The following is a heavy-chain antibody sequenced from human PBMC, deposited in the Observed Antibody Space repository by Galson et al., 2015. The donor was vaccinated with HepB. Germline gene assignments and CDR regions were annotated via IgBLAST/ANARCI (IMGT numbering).Heavy chain of an antibody. CDR3: AAAFYYGSGSYYRHLTFDY. J-gene: IGHJ4*02. D-gene: IGHD3-10*01. Sequence: SVKVSCKASGFTFTSSAVQWVRQARGQRLEWIGWIVVGSGNTNYAQKFQERVTITRDMSTSTAYMELSSLRSEDTAVYYCAAAFYYGSGSYYRHLTFDYWGQGTLVTVSS. V-gene: IGHV1-58*01. CDR2: IVVGSGNT. CDR1: GFTFTSSA.